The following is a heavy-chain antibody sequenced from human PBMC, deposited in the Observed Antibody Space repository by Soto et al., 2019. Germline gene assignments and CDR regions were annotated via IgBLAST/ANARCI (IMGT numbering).Heavy chain of an antibody. CDR1: GFTFSNYW. CDR3: TTGDTIFLYGMDV. J-gene: IGHJ6*02. D-gene: IGHD3-9*01. Sequence: PGGSLRLSCAVSGFTFSNYWMSWVRQAPGKGLEWVGRIKSKTDGGTIDYAAPVKGRFTISRDDSKNTLYLQMNSLKTEDTAVYYCTTGDTIFLYGMDVWGQGTTVTVSS. CDR2: IKSKTDGGTI. V-gene: IGHV3-15*01.